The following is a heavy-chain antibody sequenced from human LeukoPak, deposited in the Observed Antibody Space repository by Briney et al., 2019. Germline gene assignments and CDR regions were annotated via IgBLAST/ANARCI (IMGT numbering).Heavy chain of an antibody. J-gene: IGHJ4*02. Sequence: GASVKVSCKASGYTFTCYYMHWVRQAPGQGLEWMGWINPNSGGTNYAQKFQGRVTMTRDTSISTAYMELSRLRSDDTAVYYCARAPYYYDSSGYYFDYWGQGTLVTVSS. V-gene: IGHV1-2*02. D-gene: IGHD3-22*01. CDR2: INPNSGGT. CDR1: GYTFTCYY. CDR3: ARAPYYYDSSGYYFDY.